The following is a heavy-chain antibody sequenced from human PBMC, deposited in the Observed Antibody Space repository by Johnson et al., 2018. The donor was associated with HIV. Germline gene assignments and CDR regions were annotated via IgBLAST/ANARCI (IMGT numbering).Heavy chain of an antibody. D-gene: IGHD3-22*01. Sequence: VQLVESGGGLVKPGGSLRLSCAASGFTFSSYDMHWVRQATGKGLEWVSAIGTAGDTYSPGSVKGRFTISRDNAKNSLYLLMYSLGAEDADVYYCARRLAHYYDTGGAFDIWSQGTMVTVSS. V-gene: IGHV3-13*01. CDR1: GFTFSSYD. CDR2: IGTAGDT. J-gene: IGHJ3*02. CDR3: ARRLAHYYDTGGAFDI.